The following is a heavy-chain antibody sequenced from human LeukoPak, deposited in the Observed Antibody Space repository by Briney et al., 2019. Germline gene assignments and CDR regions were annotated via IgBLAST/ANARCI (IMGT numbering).Heavy chain of an antibody. J-gene: IGHJ4*02. Sequence: ASVKVSCKASGYTFTGYFMHWVRQAPGQGLEWMGWINPSGGSTSYAQKFQGRVTMTRDMSTSTVYMELSSLRSEDTAVYYCARGHRGGDCFEIWGQGTLVTVSS. CDR1: GYTFTGYF. CDR2: INPSGGST. V-gene: IGHV1-46*01. D-gene: IGHD2-21*01. CDR3: ARGHRGGDCFEI.